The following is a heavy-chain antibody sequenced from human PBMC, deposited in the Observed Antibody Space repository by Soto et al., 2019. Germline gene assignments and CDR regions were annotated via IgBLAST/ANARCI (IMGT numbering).Heavy chain of an antibody. D-gene: IGHD3-22*01. CDR3: ARAVVYYDSSGYYAFDI. CDR2: INPNSGGT. J-gene: IGHJ3*02. V-gene: IGHV1-2*04. Sequence: ASVKVSCKASGYTFTGYYIHWVRQAPGQGLEWMGWINPNSGGTNYAQKFQGWVTMTRDTSTSTVYMELSRLRSEDTAVYYCARAVVYYDSSGYYAFDIWDQGTMVTVSS. CDR1: GYTFTGYY.